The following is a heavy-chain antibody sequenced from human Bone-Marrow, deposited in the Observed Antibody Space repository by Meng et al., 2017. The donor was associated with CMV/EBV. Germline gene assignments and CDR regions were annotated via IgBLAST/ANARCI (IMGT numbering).Heavy chain of an antibody. D-gene: IGHD3-3*01. CDR3: AREYYDFWSGYYFAY. Sequence: GESLKISCAASGFTFSSYAMHWVRQAPGKGLEWVAVISYDGSNKYYADSVKGRFTISRDNSKNTLYLQMNSLRAEDTAVYYCAREYYDFWSGYYFAYWGPGKRVTGAS. V-gene: IGHV3-30-3*01. CDR1: GFTFSSYA. J-gene: IGHJ4*02. CDR2: ISYDGSNK.